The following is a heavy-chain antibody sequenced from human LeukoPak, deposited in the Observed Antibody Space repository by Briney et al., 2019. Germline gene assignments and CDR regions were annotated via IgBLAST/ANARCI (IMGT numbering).Heavy chain of an antibody. CDR2: ISHSGST. Sequence: PSETLSLTCTVSGGSLRSYYWSRIRQPPGKGLEWIGYISHSGSTYYNPSLKSRVTMSVDRSQNQFSLELSSVTAADTAVYYCARDSTMTVHWGQGTLVTVSS. CDR3: ARDSTMTVH. J-gene: IGHJ4*02. V-gene: IGHV4-59*12. D-gene: IGHD4-17*01. CDR1: GGSLRSYY.